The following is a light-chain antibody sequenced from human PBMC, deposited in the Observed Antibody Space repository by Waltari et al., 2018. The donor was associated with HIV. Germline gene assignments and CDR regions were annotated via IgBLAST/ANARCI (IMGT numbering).Light chain of an antibody. CDR3: NSRDSSGNPR. V-gene: IGLV3-19*01. CDR2: GKN. J-gene: IGLJ2*01. CDR1: SLRSYY. Sequence: SELTQDPAVSVALGQTVRITCPGDSLRSYYASWYQQKPGQAPLLVIYGKNNRPSGIPDRFSGSSSGNTASLTITGAQAEDEADYYCNSRDSSGNPRFGGGTKLTVL.